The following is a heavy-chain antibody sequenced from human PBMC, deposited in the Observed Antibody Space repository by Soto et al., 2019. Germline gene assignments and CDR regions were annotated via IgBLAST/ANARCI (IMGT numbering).Heavy chain of an antibody. CDR3: ARLRAAAGPLYYYYYYGMDV. J-gene: IGHJ6*02. V-gene: IGHV5-10-1*01. CDR2: IDPSDSYT. D-gene: IGHD6-13*01. Sequence: GSGYSFTSYWISWVRQMPWKGLEWMGRIDPSDSYTNYSPSFQGHVTISADKSISTAYLQWSSLKASDTAMYYCARLRAAAGPLYYYYYYGMDVWGQGTTVTVS. CDR1: GYSFTSYW.